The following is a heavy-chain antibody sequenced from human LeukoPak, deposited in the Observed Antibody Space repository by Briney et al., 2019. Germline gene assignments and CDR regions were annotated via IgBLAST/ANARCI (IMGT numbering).Heavy chain of an antibody. D-gene: IGHD5-12*01. J-gene: IGHJ6*03. V-gene: IGHV1-46*01. CDR3: ARDPDLVAHSYYYMDF. CDR1: GYTFTRYY. CDR2: INPSGGST. Sequence: ASVKVSCKASGYTFTRYYMHWVRQAPGQGLEWMGIINPSGGSTNYAQKFQGRVTMTRDTSTSTVYMVLSSLRSEDTAVYYCARDPDLVAHSYYYMDFWGQGTTVTVSS.